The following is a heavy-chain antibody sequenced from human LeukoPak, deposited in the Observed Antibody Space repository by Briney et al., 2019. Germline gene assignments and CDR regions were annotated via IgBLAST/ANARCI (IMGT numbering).Heavy chain of an antibody. D-gene: IGHD6-13*01. CDR2: IYYSGST. Sequence: SETLSLTCTVSGGSIRSYYWSWIRQPPGKGLKWIAYIYYSGSTNYNPSLKSRVTISVDTSKNQFSLKLSSVTAADTAVYYCARVYYSNSYDYWYFDLWGRGTLVTVSS. V-gene: IGHV4-59*01. CDR3: ARVYYSNSYDYWYFDL. J-gene: IGHJ2*01. CDR1: GGSIRSYY.